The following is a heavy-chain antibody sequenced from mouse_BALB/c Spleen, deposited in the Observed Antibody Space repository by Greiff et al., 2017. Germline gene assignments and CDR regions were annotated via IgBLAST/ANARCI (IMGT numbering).Heavy chain of an antibody. CDR1: GYSITSGYY. Sequence: VQLKESGPGLVKPSQSLSLTCSVTGYSITSGYYWNWIRQFPGNKLEWMGYISYDGSNNYNPSLKNRISITRDTSKNQFFLKLNSVTTEDTATYYCARDEETTGNYWGQGTTLTVSS. J-gene: IGHJ2*01. D-gene: IGHD4-1*01. CDR2: ISYDGSN. V-gene: IGHV3-6*02. CDR3: ARDEETTGNY.